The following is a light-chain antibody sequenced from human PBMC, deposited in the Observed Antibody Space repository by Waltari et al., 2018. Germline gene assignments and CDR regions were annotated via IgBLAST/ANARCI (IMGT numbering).Light chain of an antibody. CDR2: EAS. CDR3: QKCEGFPAT. V-gene: IGKV3-11*01. J-gene: IGKJ1*01. Sequence: SWRASQSISKYLVWYQQKPGKAPRLLIYEASNRDSGIPARFSGSGSGTDFTLTISSLQPEDFAVYYCQKCEGFPATFGRGTKVEIK. CDR1: QSISKY.